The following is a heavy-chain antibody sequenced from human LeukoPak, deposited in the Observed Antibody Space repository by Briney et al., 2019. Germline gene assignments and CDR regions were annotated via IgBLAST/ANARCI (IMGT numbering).Heavy chain of an antibody. CDR1: GGSFSGYY. J-gene: IGHJ6*02. CDR3: ARAPYYHYGMDV. Sequence: SETLSLTCAVYGGSFSGYYWSWIRQPPGKGLEWIGEINHSGSTNYNPSLKSRVTISVDTSKNQFSLKLSSVTAADTAVYYCARAPYYHYGMDVWGQGTTVTVSS. V-gene: IGHV4-34*01. CDR2: INHSGST.